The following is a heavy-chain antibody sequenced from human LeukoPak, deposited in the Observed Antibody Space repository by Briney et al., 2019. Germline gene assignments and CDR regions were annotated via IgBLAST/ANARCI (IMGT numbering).Heavy chain of an antibody. CDR2: IIPIFGTA. CDR3: AILTNRNYGDY. D-gene: IGHD3-10*01. J-gene: IGHJ4*02. CDR1: GGTFSSYA. V-gene: IGHV1-69*13. Sequence: PVEVSCKASGGTFSSYAISWVRQAPGQGLEWMGGIIPIFGTANYAQKFKGRVTITADESTSTAYMELSSLRSEDTAGYYCAILTNRNYGDYWGQGTLVTVSS.